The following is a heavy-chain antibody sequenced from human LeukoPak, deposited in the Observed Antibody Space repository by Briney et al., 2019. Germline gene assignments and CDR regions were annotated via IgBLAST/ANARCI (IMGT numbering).Heavy chain of an antibody. CDR1: GFTFSRYG. D-gene: IGHD2-15*01. V-gene: IGHV3-23*01. Sequence: PGGSLRLSCAASGFTFSRYGMFWVRQAPGKGLEWVSAISGSGDKTYYVDSVRGRFTISRDNSKNTLFLQMNGLRAEDTALYYCASRDPCSGGSCYGFGYWGQGTLVTVSS. CDR2: ISGSGDKT. CDR3: ASRDPCSGGSCYGFGY. J-gene: IGHJ4*02.